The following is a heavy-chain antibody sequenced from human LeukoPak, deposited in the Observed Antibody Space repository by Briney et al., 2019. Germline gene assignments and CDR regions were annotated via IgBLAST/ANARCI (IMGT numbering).Heavy chain of an antibody. CDR3: AREGQLAHYYMDV. D-gene: IGHD6-6*01. Sequence: PSGTLSLTCTVSGGSISSYYWSWIRQPAGKGLEWIGRIYTSGSTNYNPSLKSRVTMSVDTSKNQFSLKLSSVSAADTAVYYCAREGQLAHYYMDVWGKGTTVTVSS. V-gene: IGHV4-4*07. J-gene: IGHJ6*03. CDR2: IYTSGST. CDR1: GGSISSYY.